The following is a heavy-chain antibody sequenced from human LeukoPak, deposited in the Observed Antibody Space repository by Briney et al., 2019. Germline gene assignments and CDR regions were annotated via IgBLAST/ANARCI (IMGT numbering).Heavy chain of an antibody. CDR2: IYSGGST. CDR1: GFTVSSNY. Sequence: GGSLRLSCAASGFTVSSNYMSWVRQAPGKGLDWISVIYSGGSTYYADSVKGRFTISRDNSKNTLYLQMNSLRAEDTAVYYCARGVGTGWYNYYFDYWGQGTLVTVSS. V-gene: IGHV3-53*01. J-gene: IGHJ4*02. CDR3: ARGVGTGWYNYYFDY. D-gene: IGHD6-19*01.